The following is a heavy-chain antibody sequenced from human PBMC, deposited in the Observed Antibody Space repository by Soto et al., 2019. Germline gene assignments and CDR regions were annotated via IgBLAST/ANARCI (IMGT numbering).Heavy chain of an antibody. CDR1: GYSFTSYW. V-gene: IGHV5-51*01. Sequence: GESLKISCKGSGYSFTSYWIGWVRQMPGKGLEWMGIIYPGDSDTRYSPSFQGQVTISADKSISTAYLQWSSLKASDTAMYYCARPYRDSSPPYSTYGMDVWGQGTTVTVSS. CDR3: ARPYRDSSPPYSTYGMDV. CDR2: IYPGDSDT. D-gene: IGHD2-2*01. J-gene: IGHJ6*02.